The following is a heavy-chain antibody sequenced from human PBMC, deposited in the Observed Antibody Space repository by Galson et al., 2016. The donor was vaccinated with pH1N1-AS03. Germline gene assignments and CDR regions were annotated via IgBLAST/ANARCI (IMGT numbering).Heavy chain of an antibody. J-gene: IGHJ4*02. CDR3: AKDRAYTFEGRFDS. CDR1: GYIFTGFH. V-gene: IGHV1-2*04. CDR2: INPNNGVT. D-gene: IGHD5-18*01. Sequence: SVKVSCKASGYIFTGFHVHWVRQAPGQGLEWMGWINPNNGVTNYAQKFQAWVTMTGDTSISTAYMELSSLRSDDTAVYYCAKDRAYTFEGRFDSWGQGTVVTVSS.